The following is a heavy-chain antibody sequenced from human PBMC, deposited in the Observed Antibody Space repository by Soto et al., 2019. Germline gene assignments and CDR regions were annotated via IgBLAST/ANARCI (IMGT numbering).Heavy chain of an antibody. V-gene: IGHV3-48*03. D-gene: IGHD1-26*01. CDR1: GFTFSSYE. J-gene: IGHJ4*02. CDR2: TSSSGSTI. CDR3: ARESYGFDY. Sequence: GSLRHSCTASGFTFSSYEINWVRQAPGKGLEWVSKTSSSGSTIYYADSVKGRFTISRDNAKNSLYLQMNSLRAEDTAVYYCARESYGFDYWGQGTLVTVSS.